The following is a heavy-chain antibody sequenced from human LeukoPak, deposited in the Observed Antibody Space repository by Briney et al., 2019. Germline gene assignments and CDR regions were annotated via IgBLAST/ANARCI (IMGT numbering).Heavy chain of an antibody. J-gene: IGHJ3*02. CDR2: IYYSGGT. V-gene: IGHV4-59*01. CDR1: GGSISSYY. Sequence: PSETLSLTCTVSGGSISSYYWSWIRQPPGKGLEWIGYIYYSGGTNYNPSLKSRVTISVDTSKNQFSLKLGSVTAADTAVYYCARGLMGTDAFDIWGQGTMVTVSS. D-gene: IGHD7-27*01. CDR3: ARGLMGTDAFDI.